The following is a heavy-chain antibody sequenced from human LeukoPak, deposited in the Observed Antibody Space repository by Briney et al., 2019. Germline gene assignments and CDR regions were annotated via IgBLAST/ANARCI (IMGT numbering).Heavy chain of an antibody. Sequence: SVKISCKASGGTFSSYTISWVRQAPGQGLEWMGRIIPILGIANYAQKFQGRVTITADKSTSTAYMELSSLRSEDTAVYYCAIDCSSTSCYQGNVYWGQGTLVSVSS. CDR1: GGTFSSYT. V-gene: IGHV1-69*02. D-gene: IGHD2-2*01. CDR3: AIDCSSTSCYQGNVY. J-gene: IGHJ4*02. CDR2: IIPILGIA.